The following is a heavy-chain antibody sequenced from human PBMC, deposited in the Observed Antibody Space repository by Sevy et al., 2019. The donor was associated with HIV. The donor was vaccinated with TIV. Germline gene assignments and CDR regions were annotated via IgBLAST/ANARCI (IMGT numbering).Heavy chain of an antibody. V-gene: IGHV3-23*01. Sequence: GGSLRLSCAASGFTFSSYAMSWVRQAPGEGLEWVSAISGSGGSTYYADSVKGRFTISRDNPKNTLYLQMNTLRAEDTAVYYCAKAVGIAAAGTGSRTAYFDYWGQGTLVTVSS. CDR2: ISGSGGST. CDR1: GFTFSSYA. D-gene: IGHD6-13*01. J-gene: IGHJ4*02. CDR3: AKAVGIAAAGTGSRTAYFDY.